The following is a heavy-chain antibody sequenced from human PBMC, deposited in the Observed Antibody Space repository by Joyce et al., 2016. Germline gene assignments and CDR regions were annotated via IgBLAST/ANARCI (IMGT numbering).Heavy chain of an antibody. CDR2: ISYDGSNK. Sequence: QVQVVESGGGVVQPGRSLNLSCVASGFPFRNYAMHWVRQAPGKGLEWVAFISYDGSNKDYADSVKVRFTISRDNDKTTVYLQMNSLIEEDTAIYYCAKPDQSIYRNYYDTWGQGTRVTVSS. J-gene: IGHJ5*02. CDR1: GFPFRNYA. CDR3: AKPDQSIYRNYYDT. V-gene: IGHV3-30*18. D-gene: IGHD2/OR15-2a*01.